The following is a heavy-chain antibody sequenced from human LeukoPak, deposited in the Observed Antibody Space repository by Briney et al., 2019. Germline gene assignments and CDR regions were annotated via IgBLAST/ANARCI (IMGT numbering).Heavy chain of an antibody. D-gene: IGHD2/OR15-2a*01. J-gene: IGHJ5*02. Sequence: GASVKVSCKASGGTFSRYAISWVRQAPGQGLEWMGKIIPIFGIANYAQKFQGRVTIPADKSTSTAYMELSSLRSEDTAVYYCASGESRGRFDPWGQGTLVTVSS. CDR2: IIPIFGIA. CDR3: ASGESRGRFDP. V-gene: IGHV1-69*04. CDR1: GGTFSRYA.